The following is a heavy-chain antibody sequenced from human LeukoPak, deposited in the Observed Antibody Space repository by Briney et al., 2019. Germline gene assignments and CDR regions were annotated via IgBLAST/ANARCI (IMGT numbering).Heavy chain of an antibody. Sequence: ASVKVSRKASGYTFTSYGISWVRQAPGQGLEWMGWISAYNGNTNYAQKLQGRVTMTTDTSTSTAYMELRRLRSDDTAVYYCARDLGVLMVYDRPYYFDYWGQGTLVTVSS. V-gene: IGHV1-18*01. J-gene: IGHJ4*02. CDR1: GYTFTSYG. CDR2: ISAYNGNT. D-gene: IGHD2-8*01. CDR3: ARDLGVLMVYDRPYYFDY.